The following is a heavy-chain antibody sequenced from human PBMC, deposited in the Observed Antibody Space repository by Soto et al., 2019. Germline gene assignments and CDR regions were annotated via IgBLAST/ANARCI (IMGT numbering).Heavy chain of an antibody. CDR3: ASGRSGSYFDY. CDR1: GGTFSSYA. D-gene: IGHD1-26*01. Sequence: GASVKVSCKASGGTFSSYAISWVRQAPGQGLEWMGGIIPIFGTANYAQKFRGRVTITADESTSTAYMELSSLRSEDTAVYYCASGRSGSYFDYWGQGTLVTVSS. J-gene: IGHJ4*02. CDR2: IIPIFGTA. V-gene: IGHV1-69*13.